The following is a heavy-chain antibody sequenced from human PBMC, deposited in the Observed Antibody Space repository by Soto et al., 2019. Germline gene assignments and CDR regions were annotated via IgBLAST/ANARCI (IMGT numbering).Heavy chain of an antibody. CDR3: AVFRSSWFGDGRLDS. CDR1: GYRFTSYW. D-gene: IGHD6-13*01. CDR2: IYPPDSDT. J-gene: IGHJ4*02. Sequence: PGASLKISCEGSGYRFTSYWIGWVRQMPGKGLEWMGIIYPPDSDTRYNPSFQGHFTISADKSTSKAYLQWNSLEASATAIYYCAVFRSSWFGDGRLDSWGPGTLVTVSS. V-gene: IGHV5-51*01.